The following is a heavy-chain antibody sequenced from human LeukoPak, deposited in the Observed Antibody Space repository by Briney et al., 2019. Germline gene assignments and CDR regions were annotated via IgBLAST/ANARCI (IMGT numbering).Heavy chain of an antibody. CDR3: AKQYGGYFEY. J-gene: IGHJ4*02. V-gene: IGHV3-30*18. Sequence: SGGGVVQPGRSLRLSCAASGFTFSSYGMHWVRQAPGKGLEWVAVISYDGSNKYYADSVRGRFTISRDNSKNTLYLQMDSLRPEDTAVYYCAKQYGGYFEYWGQGTLVSVSS. D-gene: IGHD6-13*01. CDR1: GFTFSSYG. CDR2: ISYDGSNK.